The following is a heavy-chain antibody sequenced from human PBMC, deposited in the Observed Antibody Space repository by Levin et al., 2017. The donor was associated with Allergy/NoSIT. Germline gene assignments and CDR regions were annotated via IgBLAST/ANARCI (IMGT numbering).Heavy chain of an antibody. D-gene: IGHD6-19*01. CDR3: ARVGSSGWYGDY. V-gene: IGHV4-34*01. Sequence: SQTLSLTCAVYGGSFSGYYWSWIRQPPGKGLEWIGEINHSGSTNYNPSLKSRVTISVDTSKNQFSLKLSSVTAADTAVYYCARVGSSGWYGDYWGQGTLVTVSS. CDR2: INHSGST. J-gene: IGHJ4*02. CDR1: GGSFSGYY.